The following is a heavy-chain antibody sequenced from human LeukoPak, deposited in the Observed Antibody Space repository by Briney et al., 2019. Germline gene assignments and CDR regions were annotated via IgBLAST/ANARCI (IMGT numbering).Heavy chain of an antibody. CDR2: INPNSGGT. Sequence: ASVKVSCKASGYTFTGHYMHWVRQAPGQGLEWMGRINPNSGGTNYAQKFQGRVTMTRDTSISTAYMELSRLRSDDTAVFYRARDWAALYDYPLGFDLWGRGTLVTASS. CDR3: ARDWAALYDYPLGFDL. V-gene: IGHV1-2*06. CDR1: GYTFTGHY. D-gene: IGHD3-16*01. J-gene: IGHJ2*01.